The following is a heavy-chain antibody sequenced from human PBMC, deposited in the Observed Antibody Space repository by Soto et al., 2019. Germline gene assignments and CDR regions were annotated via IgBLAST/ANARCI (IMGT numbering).Heavy chain of an antibody. V-gene: IGHV1-8*01. J-gene: IGHJ3*01. CDR2: MNPNSGNT. Sequence: ASVKVSCKASGYTFTSYDINWVRQATGQGLEWMGWMNPNSGNTGYAQKFQGRVTMTRNTSISTAYMELSSLRSEDTAVYYCARPIVLVPAAHTLDAFDFWCQGLMVTVSS. CDR3: ARPIVLVPAAHTLDAFDF. D-gene: IGHD2-2*01. CDR1: GYTFTSYD.